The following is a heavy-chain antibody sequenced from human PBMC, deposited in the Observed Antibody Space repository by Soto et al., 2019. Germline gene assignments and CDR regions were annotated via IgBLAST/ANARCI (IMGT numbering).Heavy chain of an antibody. Sequence: QVQLQESGPGLVRPSQTLSLTCTVSAGSISTINYYWSWIRQHPEKGLEWIGYISYSGSTFYHSSLKSRCTISLDTSKKQFSLTLTSVTAADTAVYYCARSAQWDGFDPWGQGTMVTVSS. CDR1: AGSISTINYY. CDR3: ARSAQWDGFDP. J-gene: IGHJ3*01. V-gene: IGHV4-31*03. D-gene: IGHD2-8*01. CDR2: ISYSGST.